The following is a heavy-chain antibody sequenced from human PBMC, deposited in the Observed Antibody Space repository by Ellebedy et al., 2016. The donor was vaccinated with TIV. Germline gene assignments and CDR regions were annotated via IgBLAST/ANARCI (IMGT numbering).Heavy chain of an antibody. CDR1: DGSISNFH. D-gene: IGHD1-26*01. Sequence: MPSETLSLICTVSDGSISNFHWSWIRQPPGKGLEWIGYIYFSGITNYNPSLKSRVTMSVDTSKNQFSLKLSSVTTADTAVYYCARWVGHFDFWGQGAQVTVSS. J-gene: IGHJ4*02. V-gene: IGHV4-59*01. CDR2: IYFSGIT. CDR3: ARWVGHFDF.